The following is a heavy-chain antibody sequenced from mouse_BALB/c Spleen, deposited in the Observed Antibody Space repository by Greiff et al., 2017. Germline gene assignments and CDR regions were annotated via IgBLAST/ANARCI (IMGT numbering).Heavy chain of an antibody. V-gene: IGHV7-3*02. J-gene: IGHJ2*01. CDR2: IRNKANGYTT. CDR1: GFTFTDYY. CDR3: ARDRKGYFDY. Sequence: EVKLEESGGGLVQPGGSLRLSCATSGFTFTDYYMSWVRQPPGKALEWLGFIRNKANGYTTEYSASVKGRFTISRDNSQSILYLQMNTLRAEDSATYYCARDRKGYFDYWGQGTTLTVSS.